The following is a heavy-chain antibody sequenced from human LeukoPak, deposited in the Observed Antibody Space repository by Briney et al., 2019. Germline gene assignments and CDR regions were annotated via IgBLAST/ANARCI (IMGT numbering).Heavy chain of an antibody. CDR3: ARHPSSALDY. Sequence: PSETLSLTCVVYGGSFSNYYCSWIRQSPGKGLEWIGEIHPSGSTYYNPSLKSRVTISVDTSKNQFSLKLSSVTAADTAVYYCARHPSSALDYWGQGTLVTVSS. CDR2: IHPSGST. D-gene: IGHD6-25*01. CDR1: GGSFSNYY. V-gene: IGHV4-34*01. J-gene: IGHJ4*02.